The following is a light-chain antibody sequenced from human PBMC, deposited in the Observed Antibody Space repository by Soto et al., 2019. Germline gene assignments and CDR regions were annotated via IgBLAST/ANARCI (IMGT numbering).Light chain of an antibody. CDR2: GIS. CDR1: QSVIINY. CDR3: EQYGSSPRK. Sequence: EIVLTQSPGTLSLSPGEIANLYFRSSQSVIINYFAWYQQRPGQAPRLLIYGISSRATGIPDRFSGSGSGTDFTLTISRLEPEDFAVYYCEQYGSSPRKCGQGTKGDNK. V-gene: IGKV3-20*01. J-gene: IGKJ1*01.